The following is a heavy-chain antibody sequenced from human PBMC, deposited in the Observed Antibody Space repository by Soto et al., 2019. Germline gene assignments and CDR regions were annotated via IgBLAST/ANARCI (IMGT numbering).Heavy chain of an antibody. D-gene: IGHD2-21*01. J-gene: IGHJ4*02. V-gene: IGHV4-31*03. Sequence: QVQLQESGPGLVKPSQTLSLTCTVSGGSISSGGYYWSWIRQHPGKGLEWIGYIDYSGSTYYNPSLKGRVTISVDTSKNQFSLKLSSVTAADTAVYYCARVGPAFCGVFDYWGQGTLVTVSS. CDR1: GGSISSGGYY. CDR2: IDYSGST. CDR3: ARVGPAFCGVFDY.